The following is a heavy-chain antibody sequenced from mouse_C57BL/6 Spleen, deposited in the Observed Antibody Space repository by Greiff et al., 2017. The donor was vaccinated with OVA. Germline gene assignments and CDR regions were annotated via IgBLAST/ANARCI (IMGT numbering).Heavy chain of an antibody. CDR2: ISSGGSYT. J-gene: IGHJ4*01. CDR3: AREGSSYYAMDY. CDR1: GFTFSSYG. D-gene: IGHD1-1*01. Sequence: VQVVESGGDLVKPGGSLKLSCAASGFTFSSYGMSWVRQTPDKRLEWVATISSGGSYTYYPDSVKGRFTISRDNAKNTLYLQMSSLKSEDTAMYYCAREGSSYYAMDYWGQGTSVTVSS. V-gene: IGHV5-6*01.